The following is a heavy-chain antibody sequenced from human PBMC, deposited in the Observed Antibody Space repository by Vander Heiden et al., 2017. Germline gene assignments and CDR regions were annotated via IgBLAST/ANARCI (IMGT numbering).Heavy chain of an antibody. CDR2: IGWNSAAV. CDR3: TKDIRPGGADV. CDR1: GFSPRAHG. V-gene: IGHV3-9*02. D-gene: IGHD1-26*01. J-gene: IGHJ6*02. Sequence: EVQLVESGGGLVQPGRSLKLSCVWSGFSPRAHGMHWVRQAPGEGLEWVSGIGWNSAAVGYADSVKGRFTVSRDNAKNSLYLQMNSLRVEDTAFYYCTKDIRPGGADVWGQGTTVIVSS.